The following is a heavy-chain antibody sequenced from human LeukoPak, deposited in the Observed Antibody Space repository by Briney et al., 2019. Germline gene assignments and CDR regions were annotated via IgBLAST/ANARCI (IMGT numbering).Heavy chain of an antibody. CDR1: GYTFTCYY. Sequence: ASVNVSCKASGYTFTCYYMHWVRQAPGQGLEWMGWINPNSGGTNYAQKFQGRVTMTRDTSISTAYMELSRLRSDDTAVYYCARVSSGSYYFDSWGQGTLVTVSS. V-gene: IGHV1-2*02. CDR3: ARVSSGSYYFDS. D-gene: IGHD1-26*01. J-gene: IGHJ4*02. CDR2: INPNSGGT.